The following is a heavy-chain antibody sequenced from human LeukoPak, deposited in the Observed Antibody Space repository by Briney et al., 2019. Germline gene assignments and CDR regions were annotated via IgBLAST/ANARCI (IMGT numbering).Heavy chain of an antibody. CDR1: VGFISSYY. CDR3: ARAVGATAPHDTFDI. D-gene: IGHD1-26*01. V-gene: IGHV4-4*07. CDR2: IYTSGST. Sequence: SETLSLTCTVSVGFISSYYWSWLRQPAGKGLEWIGRIYTSGSTNYNPSLKSRVTMSVDTSKNQFSLKLSSVTAADTAVYYCARAVGATAPHDTFDIWGQGTMVTVSS. J-gene: IGHJ3*02.